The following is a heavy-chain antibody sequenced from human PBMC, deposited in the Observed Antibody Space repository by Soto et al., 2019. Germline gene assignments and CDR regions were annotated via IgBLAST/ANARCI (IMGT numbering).Heavy chain of an antibody. CDR1: GGSVSSGSYY. CDR2: IYYSGST. V-gene: IGHV4-61*01. CDR3: ASLEYSSSYSFDY. Sequence: QVQLQESGPGLVKPSETLSLTCTVSGGSVSSGSYYWSWIRQPPGKGLEWIGYIYYSGSTNYNPSLTSRVTISVDTSKNQLSLNLSSLAAAYTAVYYCASLEYSSSYSFDYWGQGTLVTVSS. J-gene: IGHJ4*02. D-gene: IGHD6-6*01.